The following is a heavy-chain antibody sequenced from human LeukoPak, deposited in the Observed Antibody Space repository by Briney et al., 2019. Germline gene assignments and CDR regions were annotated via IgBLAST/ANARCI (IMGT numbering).Heavy chain of an antibody. D-gene: IGHD4-23*01. CDR2: ISYDGSNE. V-gene: IGHV3-30*04. Sequence: TGGSLGLSCAASGFTFGAYAMHWVRQSPGKGLEWVALISYDGSNEWYADSVKGRFTVSRDSAKNTLFLQINSLRVDDTAVYYCARGHPHGWELYLDYWGQGALVIVSS. J-gene: IGHJ4*02. CDR1: GFTFGAYA. CDR3: ARGHPHGWELYLDY.